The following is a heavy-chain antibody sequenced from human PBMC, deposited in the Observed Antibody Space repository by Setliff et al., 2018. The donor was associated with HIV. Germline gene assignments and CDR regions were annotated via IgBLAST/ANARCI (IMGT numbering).Heavy chain of an antibody. CDR3: VRAFDQEFNN. CDR2: VHPFHDILGSNA. V-gene: IGHV1-46*01. Sequence: ASVKVSCKTFGYYPSIDYMHWVRQAPGRGLEWLGVVHPFHDILGSNADYAQKFQGRISITWDSSGNTLFFELGPLRSDDSATYYCVRAFDQEFNNWGQGTVVTVSS. J-gene: IGHJ1*01. CDR1: GYYPSIDY. D-gene: IGHD3-9*01.